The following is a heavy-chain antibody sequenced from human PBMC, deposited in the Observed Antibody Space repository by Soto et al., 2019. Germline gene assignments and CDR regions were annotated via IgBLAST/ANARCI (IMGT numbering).Heavy chain of an antibody. CDR1: GFTFSTTG. CDR3: AKDLYGAGWYNYFDP. D-gene: IGHD6-19*01. V-gene: IGHV3-30*18. CDR2: ISHDGGVQ. Sequence: QVHLAESGGGVVQPGMSLRLSCAASGFTFSTTGMHWVRQAPGKGLEWVAMISHDGGVQHYTDSVKGRFTISRDTSKNTLYLQMNGLRPEDTAIYHCAKDLYGAGWYNYFDPWGQGTLVTVSS. J-gene: IGHJ5*02.